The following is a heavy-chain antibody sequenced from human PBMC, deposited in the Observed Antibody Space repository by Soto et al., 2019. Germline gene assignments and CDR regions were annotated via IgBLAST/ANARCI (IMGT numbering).Heavy chain of an antibody. Sequence: EVQLVESGGGLVQPGGSLRLSCAASGFTFSSYWMHWVRQAPGKGLVWVSRINSDGSSTSYADSVKGRLTISRDNAKNSLYLQMNGLRAEDTAVYYCVRSSLVVAAATREDYWGQGTLVTVSS. CDR2: INSDGSST. CDR3: VRSSLVVAAATREDY. V-gene: IGHV3-74*01. CDR1: GFTFSSYW. J-gene: IGHJ4*02. D-gene: IGHD2-15*01.